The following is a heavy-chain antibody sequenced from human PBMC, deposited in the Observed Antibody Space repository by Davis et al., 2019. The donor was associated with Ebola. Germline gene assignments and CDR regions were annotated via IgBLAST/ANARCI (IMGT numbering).Heavy chain of an antibody. Sequence: GGSLRLSCAASGFTFSDYYMSWIRQAPGKGLEWVSYISSSGSTIYYADSVKGRFTISRDNAKNSLYLQMNSLRAEDTAVYYCARERRRGYYYYGMDVWGQGTTVTVSS. V-gene: IGHV3-11*01. CDR1: GFTFSDYY. CDR2: ISSSGSTI. CDR3: ARERRRGYYYYGMDV. J-gene: IGHJ6*02.